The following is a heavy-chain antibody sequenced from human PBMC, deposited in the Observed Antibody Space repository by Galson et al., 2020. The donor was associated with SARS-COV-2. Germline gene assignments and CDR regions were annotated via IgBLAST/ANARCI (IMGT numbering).Heavy chain of an antibody. CDR2: IHYSGST. J-gene: IGHJ5*02. D-gene: IGHD1-26*01. Sequence: SETLSLTCTVSSGSISTYYWSWIRQPPGKGLEWIGYIHYSGSTNYNPSLKSRFVMSVDTSKTQFSLKVYSVTAADTAVYYCARDLISRVPGSGFDPWGQGTLVTVSS. CDR3: ARDLISRVPGSGFDP. CDR1: SGSISTYY. V-gene: IGHV4-59*01.